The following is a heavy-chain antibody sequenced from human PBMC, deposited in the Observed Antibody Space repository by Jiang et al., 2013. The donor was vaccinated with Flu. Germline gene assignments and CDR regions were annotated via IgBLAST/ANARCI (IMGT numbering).Heavy chain of an antibody. CDR3: AREGGQWLVGTSKTFDY. J-gene: IGHJ4*02. CDR1: GFTFSSYS. CDR2: ISSSSSYI. D-gene: IGHD6-19*01. Sequence: QLVESGGGLVKPGGSLRLSCAASGFTFSSYSMNWVRQAPGKGLEWVSSISSSSSYIYYADSVKGRFTISRDNAKNSLYLQMNSLRAEDTAVYYCAREGGQWLVGTSKTFDYWGQGTLVTVSS. V-gene: IGHV3-21*01.